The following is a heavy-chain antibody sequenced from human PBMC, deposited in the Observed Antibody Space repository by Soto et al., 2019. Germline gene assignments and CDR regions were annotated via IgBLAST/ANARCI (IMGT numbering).Heavy chain of an antibody. CDR1: GGTFSTYS. CDR3: ASSSGNNYGVGTNDNLDD. D-gene: IGHD5-18*01. J-gene: IGHJ4*02. V-gene: IGHV1-69*06. CDR2: IIPIFGTA. Sequence: QVQLVQSGAEVKKPGSSVKVSCKTSGGTFSTYSIVWVRQAPGEGLEWMGGIIPIFGTANYAQKFQDRVTITANKPTNTAFMQLRSLKYEDTAMYYCASSSGNNYGVGTNDNLDDWGQGTLVTVSS.